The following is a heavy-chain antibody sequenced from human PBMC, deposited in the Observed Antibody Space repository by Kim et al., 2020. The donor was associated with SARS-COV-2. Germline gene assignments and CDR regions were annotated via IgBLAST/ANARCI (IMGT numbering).Heavy chain of an antibody. D-gene: IGHD3-10*01. CDR1: GFTFSSYA. V-gene: IGHV3-23*01. J-gene: IGHJ4*02. CDR3: AKSHVFLELLTNYFDY. Sequence: GGSLRLSCAASGFTFSSYAMSWVRQAPGKGLEWVSAISGSGGSTYYADSVKGRFTISRDNSKNTLYLQMNSLRAEDTAVYYCAKSHVFLELLTNYFDYWGQGTLVTVSS. CDR2: ISGSGGST.